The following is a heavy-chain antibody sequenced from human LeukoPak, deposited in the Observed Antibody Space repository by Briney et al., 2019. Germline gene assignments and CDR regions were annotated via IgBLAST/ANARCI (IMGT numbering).Heavy chain of an antibody. D-gene: IGHD4/OR15-4a*01. CDR3: HMDV. CDR2: IYPGDSDT. CDR1: GYILTNYG. J-gene: IGHJ6*03. V-gene: IGHV5-51*01. Sequence: AESLMISCKGSGYILTNYGIGWVRQMPGKGLEWMGIIYPGDSDTRYSPSFKGQVKISAEKSMSTAYYCGRLTTDDGDYYYVYHMDVWGKGTTVTISS.